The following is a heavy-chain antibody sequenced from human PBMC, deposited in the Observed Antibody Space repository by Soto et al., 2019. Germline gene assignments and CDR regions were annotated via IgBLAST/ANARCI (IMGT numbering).Heavy chain of an antibody. Sequence: QVQLVESGGGVVQPGRSLRLSCAVSGLTLRSYAMHWVRQAPGKGLDWVAVISSDGNDKYYADSVKGRFTISRDNSKNTLYLQRDSLGADDTAVYYCARGSYLPLYNSGPYYWGQGTLVTVSS. V-gene: IGHV3-30-3*01. CDR3: ARGSYLPLYNSGPYY. CDR1: GLTLRSYA. CDR2: ISSDGNDK. J-gene: IGHJ4*02. D-gene: IGHD5-12*01.